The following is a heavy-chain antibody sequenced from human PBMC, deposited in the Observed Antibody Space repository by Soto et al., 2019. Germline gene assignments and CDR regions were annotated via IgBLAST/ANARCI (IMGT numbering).Heavy chain of an antibody. CDR1: GYTFTGYY. Sequence: GASVKVSCKASGYTFTGYYMHWVRQAPGQGLEWMGWINPNSGGTNYAQKFQGWVTMTRDTSISTAYMELSRLRSDDTAVYYCARAPPNGSGWYHRAFDIWGKGTTVTVPS. J-gene: IGHJ3*02. D-gene: IGHD6-19*01. CDR2: INPNSGGT. CDR3: ARAPPNGSGWYHRAFDI. V-gene: IGHV1-2*04.